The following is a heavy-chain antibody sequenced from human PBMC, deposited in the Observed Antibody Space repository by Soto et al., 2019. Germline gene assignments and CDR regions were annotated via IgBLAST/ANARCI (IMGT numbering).Heavy chain of an antibody. V-gene: IGHV5-10-1*01. CDR2: IDPSDSYT. CDR1: IYSFTISW. CDR3: ASSLGYSYVLGAFDI. D-gene: IGHD5-18*01. J-gene: IGHJ3*02. Sequence: ESLKISCQGYIYSFTISWISWVRQMPGKGLEWMGRIDPSDSYTNYSPSFQGHVTISADKSISTAYLQWSSLKASDTAMYYCASSLGYSYVLGAFDIWGQGTMVTVSS.